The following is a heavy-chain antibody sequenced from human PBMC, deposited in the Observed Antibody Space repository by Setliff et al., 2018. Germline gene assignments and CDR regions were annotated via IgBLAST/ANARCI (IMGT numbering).Heavy chain of an antibody. D-gene: IGHD6-13*01. CDR1: GYTFTSYG. CDR2: ISAYNGNT. V-gene: IGHV1-18*01. Sequence: ASVKVSCKASGYTFTSYGISWVRQAPGQGLEWMGWISAYNGNTNYAQKLQGGVTMTTDTSTSTAYMELRSLRSDDTAVYYCARVGSSSWLHPDVYYYYGMDVWGQGTTVT. J-gene: IGHJ6*02. CDR3: ARVGSSSWLHPDVYYYYGMDV.